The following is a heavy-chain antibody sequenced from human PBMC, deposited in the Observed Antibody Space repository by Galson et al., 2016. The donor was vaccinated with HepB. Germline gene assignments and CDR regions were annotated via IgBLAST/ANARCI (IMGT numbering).Heavy chain of an antibody. Sequence: VKVSCKASGGTFSSYTISWVRQAPGQGLQWMGGIIPIFGTTDYAQKFQGRVTITADESTSTAYMELSSLRSEDTAVYYCARGPYQHHFDYWGQGTLVTVSS. CDR2: IIPIFGTT. V-gene: IGHV1-69*13. CDR1: GGTFSSYT. CDR3: ARGPYQHHFDY. J-gene: IGHJ4*02. D-gene: IGHD2-2*01.